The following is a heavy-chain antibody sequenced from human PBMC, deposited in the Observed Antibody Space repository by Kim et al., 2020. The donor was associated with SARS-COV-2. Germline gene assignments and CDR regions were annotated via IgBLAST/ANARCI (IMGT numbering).Heavy chain of an antibody. Sequence: ASVKVSCKASGYSFTDYYVHWVRQAPGQGLEWMGWINPNSVGTKYAQKFQGRVTMTTDTSISTAYMELSSLRSDDTAVYFGSRALAYCRGGGCYPWGQGT. CDR1: GYSFTDYY. J-gene: IGHJ5*02. D-gene: IGHD2-15*01. CDR2: INPNSVGT. V-gene: IGHV1-2*02. CDR3: SRALAYCRGGGCYP.